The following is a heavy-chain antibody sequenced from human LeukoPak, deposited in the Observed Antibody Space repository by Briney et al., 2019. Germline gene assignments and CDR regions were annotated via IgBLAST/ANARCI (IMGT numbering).Heavy chain of an antibody. J-gene: IGHJ4*02. V-gene: IGHV4-59*01. Sequence: SETLSLTCTVSGGSISSYYWSWIRQPPGKGLEWIAYIYYSGTTNYNPSLKSRVTASVDTSKNQFSLKLSSVTAADTAVYYCARVNLEMAAVDYWGQGTLVTVSS. CDR2: IYYSGTT. D-gene: IGHD5-24*01. CDR1: GGSISSYY. CDR3: ARVNLEMAAVDY.